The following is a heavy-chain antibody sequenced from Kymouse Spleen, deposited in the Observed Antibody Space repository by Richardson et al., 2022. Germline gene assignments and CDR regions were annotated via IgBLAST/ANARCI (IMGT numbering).Heavy chain of an antibody. Sequence: QVQLQESGPGLVKPSETLSLTCTVSGGSVSSGSYYWSWIRQPPGKGLEWIGYIYYSGSTNYNPSLKSRVTISVDTSKNQFSLKLSSVTAADTAVYYCARGGITGTHYYYYYGMDVWGQGTTVTVSS. D-gene: IGHD1-7*01. CDR3: ARGGITGTHYYYYYGMDV. V-gene: IGHV4-61*01. J-gene: IGHJ6*02. CDR2: IYYSGST. CDR1: GGSVSSGSYY.